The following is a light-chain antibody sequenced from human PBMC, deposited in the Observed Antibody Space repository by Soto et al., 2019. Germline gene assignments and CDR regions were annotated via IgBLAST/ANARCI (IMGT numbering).Light chain of an antibody. Sequence: EGVLTQSPGTLSLSPGERATLSCRSSQSLSSSQLAWYQQKPGQAPRLLIHDASSRATGISDRFTGSGSGTDFTLTITTLEPEDFAVYYCQQYGSSPRTFGLGTKVDI. CDR1: QSLSSSQ. J-gene: IGKJ1*01. CDR2: DAS. CDR3: QQYGSSPRT. V-gene: IGKV3-20*01.